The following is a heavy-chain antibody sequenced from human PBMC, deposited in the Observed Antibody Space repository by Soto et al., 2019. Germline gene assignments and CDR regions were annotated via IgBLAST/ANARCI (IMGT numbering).Heavy chain of an antibody. D-gene: IGHD6-19*01. J-gene: IGHJ4*02. Sequence: KNWNSVAEYSFATYWIGWIRQMPGKGLEWMGIIYPTDSDTRYSPSFQGQVTISADKSISTAYLQWSSPKASDTAMYYCARTVREQWLADYWGRGTLVTVSS. CDR3: ARTVREQWLADY. CDR1: EYSFATYW. V-gene: IGHV5-51*01. CDR2: IYPTDSDT.